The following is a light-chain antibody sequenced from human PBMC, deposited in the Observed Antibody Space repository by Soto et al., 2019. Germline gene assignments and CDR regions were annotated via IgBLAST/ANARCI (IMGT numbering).Light chain of an antibody. Sequence: DIHITQSPSTVSASVGDKVTITCRASQSISSWLAWYQQKPGKAPKLLIYKASTLESGVPSNFSGSGSGTEFTLSISSLQPEDFATYYCQQYNSYPWTFGQGTKVDI. J-gene: IGKJ1*01. CDR1: QSISSW. V-gene: IGKV1-5*03. CDR3: QQYNSYPWT. CDR2: KAS.